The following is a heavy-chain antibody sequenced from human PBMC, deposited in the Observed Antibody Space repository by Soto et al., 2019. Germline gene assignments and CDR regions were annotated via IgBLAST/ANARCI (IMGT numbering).Heavy chain of an antibody. Sequence: SETLSLTCTVSGGSVSSNSYSWGWIRQSPGKGLEWIGTIYSSENTYYNPSLLSRVTISVDTSKNEFSLRLSYVTAADTAVYYWARLNGYCVSTNCHGYYGMDVWGQGTTVTVSS. CDR3: ARLNGYCVSTNCHGYYGMDV. D-gene: IGHD2-2*03. CDR2: IYSSENT. V-gene: IGHV4-39*01. CDR1: GGSVSSNSYS. J-gene: IGHJ6*02.